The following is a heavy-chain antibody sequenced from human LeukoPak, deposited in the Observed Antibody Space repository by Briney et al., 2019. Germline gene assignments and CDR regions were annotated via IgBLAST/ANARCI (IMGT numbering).Heavy chain of an antibody. CDR1: GGSISSHY. V-gene: IGHV4-59*11. CDR3: ARDSPLYCSSTSCYREAYMDV. CDR2: IYYSRST. Sequence: SETLSLTCTVSGGSISSHYWSWIRQPPGKGLEWIGYIYYSRSTNYNPSLKSRVTISVDTSKNQFSLKLSSVTAADTAVYYCARDSPLYCSSTSCYREAYMDVWGKGTTVTVSS. J-gene: IGHJ6*03. D-gene: IGHD2-2*01.